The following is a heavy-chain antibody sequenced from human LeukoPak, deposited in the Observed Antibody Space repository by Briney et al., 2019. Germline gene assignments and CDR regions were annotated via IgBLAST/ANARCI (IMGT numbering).Heavy chain of an antibody. CDR2: INPSSGAT. CDR1: GYTFTSYH. Sequence: GASVTVSCKASGYTFTSYHMHWVRQAPRQGLEWMGIINPSSGATNYAQKFQGRVTMTRDTSTSTVYMELSSQRSEGTAVYYCARATNFYYYYGMDVWGQGTTVTVSS. V-gene: IGHV1-46*01. D-gene: IGHD1-26*01. CDR3: ARATNFYYYYGMDV. J-gene: IGHJ6*02.